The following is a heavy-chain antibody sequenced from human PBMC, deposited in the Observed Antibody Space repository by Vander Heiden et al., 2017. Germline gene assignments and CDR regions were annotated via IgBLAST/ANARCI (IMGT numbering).Heavy chain of an antibody. CDR1: GGSISSSFYY. CDR3: ARQPNYYDSSGYVDY. D-gene: IGHD3-22*01. Sequence: QLQLQESGPGLVKPSETLSLTCPVPGGSISSSFYYWGWIRQPPEKGLEWIASIYYSGSTYYNPSLKSRVTISVDTSKNQFSLKLSSVTAADTAVYYCARQPNYYDSSGYVDYWGLGTLVTVSS. V-gene: IGHV4-39*01. J-gene: IGHJ4*02. CDR2: IYYSGST.